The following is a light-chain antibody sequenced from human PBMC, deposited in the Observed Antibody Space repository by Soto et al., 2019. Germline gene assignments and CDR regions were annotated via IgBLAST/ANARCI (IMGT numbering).Light chain of an antibody. V-gene: IGLV2-14*01. Sequence: QSALTQPASVSGSPGQSITISCTGTSSDVGAYNYDSWYQQYPGEPPKVIIYDVSHRPAGVSNRFSGSKSGNTASLTISGLQTQDEADYYCSSYTSATTYVFGTGTKLTVL. CDR2: DVS. J-gene: IGLJ1*01. CDR3: SSYTSATTYV. CDR1: SSDVGAYNY.